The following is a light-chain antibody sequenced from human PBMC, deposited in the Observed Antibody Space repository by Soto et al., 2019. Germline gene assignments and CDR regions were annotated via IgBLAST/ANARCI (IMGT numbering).Light chain of an antibody. Sequence: TVLTQSPATLSLSPGEGATLSCRASQSVSAHLAWYQQKPGQAPRLLIYDASNRATDIPARFSGSGSGTDFTLTISSLQPDDFATYYCQQYNSYPWTFGQGTKVEIK. CDR1: QSVSAH. V-gene: IGKV3-11*01. CDR3: QQYNSYPWT. CDR2: DAS. J-gene: IGKJ1*01.